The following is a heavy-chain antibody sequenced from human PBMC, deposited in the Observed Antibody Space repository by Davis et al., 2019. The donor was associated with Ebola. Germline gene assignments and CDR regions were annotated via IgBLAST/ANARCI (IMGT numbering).Heavy chain of an antibody. CDR2: IYYSGST. D-gene: IGHD2-2*01. V-gene: IGHV4-59*01. J-gene: IGHJ5*02. CDR1: GGSISSYY. Sequence: SETLSLTCTVSGGSISSYYWSWIRQPPGKGLEWIGYIYYSGSTNYNPSLKSRVTISVDTSKNQFSLKLSSVTAADTAVYYCARAGYCSSNICQKYNWFDPWGQGTLVTVSS. CDR3: ARAGYCSSNICQKYNWFDP.